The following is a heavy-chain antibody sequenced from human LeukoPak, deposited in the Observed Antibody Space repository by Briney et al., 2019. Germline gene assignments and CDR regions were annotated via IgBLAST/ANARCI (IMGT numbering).Heavy chain of an antibody. Sequence: ASVKVSCKASGYTFIGNYIHWVRQAPGQGLEWMGWISAYNGNTNYAQKLQGRVTMTTDTSTSTAYMELRSLRSDDTAVYYCAREVTEGFDYWGQGTLVTVSS. CDR1: GYTFIGNY. CDR3: AREVTEGFDY. CDR2: ISAYNGNT. J-gene: IGHJ4*02. D-gene: IGHD5-18*01. V-gene: IGHV1-18*01.